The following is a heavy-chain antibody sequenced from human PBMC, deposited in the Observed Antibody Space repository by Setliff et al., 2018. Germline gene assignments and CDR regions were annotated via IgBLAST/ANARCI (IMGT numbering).Heavy chain of an antibody. V-gene: IGHV3-64D*09. Sequence: GGSLRLSCSASGFIFTNFAMHWVRQAPGKGLEYVSAISGYGSKTYYADSVKGRFTISRDNAKNTLYLQMSSLRAEDTGVYYGVKDAYCRSTDCYEGVAVAFDYWGQGTLVTVSS. CDR1: GFIFTNFA. CDR3: VKDAYCRSTDCYEGVAVAFDY. CDR2: ISGYGSKT. D-gene: IGHD2-2*01. J-gene: IGHJ4*02.